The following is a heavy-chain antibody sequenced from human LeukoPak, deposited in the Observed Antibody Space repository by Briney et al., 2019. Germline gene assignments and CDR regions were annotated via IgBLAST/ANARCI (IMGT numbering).Heavy chain of an antibody. Sequence: PGGSLRPSCAASGFTFSSYAMSWVRQAPGKGLEWVSAISGSGGSTYYADSVKGRFTISRDNSKNTLYLQMNSLRAEDTAVYYCARVARGSNYFDYWGQGTLVTVSS. D-gene: IGHD3-10*01. CDR2: ISGSGGST. V-gene: IGHV3-23*01. CDR3: ARVARGSNYFDY. CDR1: GFTFSSYA. J-gene: IGHJ4*02.